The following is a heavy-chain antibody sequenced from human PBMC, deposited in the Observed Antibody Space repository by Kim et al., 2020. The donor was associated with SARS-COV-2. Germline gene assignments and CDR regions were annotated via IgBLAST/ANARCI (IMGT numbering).Heavy chain of an antibody. CDR1: GYTLSDLS. CDR2: YDSEDGET. D-gene: IGHD3-3*01. CDR3: ATGDFWSVRV. V-gene: IGHV1-24*01. J-gene: IGHJ4*02. Sequence: ASVKVSCKVSGYTLSDLSMHCVRQAPGKGLEWMGGYDSEDGETIYAQKFQGRVTLTEDTSTDTAYMQLSSLTSDDTAVYFCATGDFWSVRVWGQGTLVNV.